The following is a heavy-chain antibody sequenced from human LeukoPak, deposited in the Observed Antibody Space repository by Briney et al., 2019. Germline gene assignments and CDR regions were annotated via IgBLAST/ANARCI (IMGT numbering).Heavy chain of an antibody. CDR1: GFTFSGYA. V-gene: IGHV3-30*04. Sequence: PGGSLRLSCAASGFTFSGYAMHWVRQAPGKGLEWVAVISYDGGNKYYADSVKGRFTISRDNSKNTLYLQMNSLRAEDTALYYCARAGYYYDSSGYSKFDYWGQGTLVTVSS. CDR2: ISYDGGNK. D-gene: IGHD3-22*01. CDR3: ARAGYYYDSSGYSKFDY. J-gene: IGHJ4*02.